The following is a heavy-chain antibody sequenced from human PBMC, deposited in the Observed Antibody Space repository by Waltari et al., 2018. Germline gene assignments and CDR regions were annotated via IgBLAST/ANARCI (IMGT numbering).Heavy chain of an antibody. Sequence: EVQLVESGGGLVQPGGSLKLSCAASGFTFSSYWMSWVRQAPGKGLEWVANIKQDGSEKYYVDSVKGRFTISRDNAKNSLYLQMNSLRAEDTAVYYCARDSTVVVAATPVFYYYYGMDVWDQGP. CDR3: ARDSTVVVAATPVFYYYYGMDV. CDR2: IKQDGSEK. J-gene: IGHJ6*02. D-gene: IGHD2-15*01. V-gene: IGHV3-7*01. CDR1: GFTFSSYW.